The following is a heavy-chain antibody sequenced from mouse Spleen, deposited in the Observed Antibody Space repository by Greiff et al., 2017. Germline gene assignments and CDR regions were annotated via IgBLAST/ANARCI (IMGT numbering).Heavy chain of an antibody. CDR3: ARFYYGNPWFAY. V-gene: IGHV14-2*01. D-gene: IGHD2-1*01. J-gene: IGHJ3*01. CDR1: GYTFTSYW. CDR2: IDPEDGET. Sequence: VQLQQPGAELVKPGASVKVSCKASGYTFTSYWMHWVKQRTEQGLEWIGRIDPEDGETKYAPKFQGKATITADTSSNTAYLQLSSLTSEDTAVYYCARFYYGNPWFAYWGQGTLVTVSA.